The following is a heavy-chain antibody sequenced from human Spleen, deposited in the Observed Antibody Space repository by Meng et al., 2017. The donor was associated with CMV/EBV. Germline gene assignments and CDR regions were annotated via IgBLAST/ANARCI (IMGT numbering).Heavy chain of an antibody. J-gene: IGHJ5*02. V-gene: IGHV3-15*01. CDR3: TTAMIVEDWFDP. CDR1: GFTFSNAW. Sequence: SGFTFSNAWTSWVRQAPGKGLEWVGRIKSKTDGGTTDYAAPVKGRFTISRDDSKNTLYLQMNSLKTEDTAVYYCTTAMIVEDWFDPWGQGTLVTRLL. D-gene: IGHD3-22*01. CDR2: IKSKTDGGTT.